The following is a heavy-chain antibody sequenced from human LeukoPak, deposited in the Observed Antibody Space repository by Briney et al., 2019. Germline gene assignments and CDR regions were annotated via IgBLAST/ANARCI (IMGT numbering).Heavy chain of an antibody. CDR3: ARGAGRYSSLTDY. CDR2: IKPDGSAT. J-gene: IGHJ4*02. CDR1: GFTLRSEW. V-gene: IGHV3-7*01. D-gene: IGHD6-13*01. Sequence: GSLRLSCAASGFTLRSEWMSWLRQPPEKGLEWVANIKPDGSATAYVDSVKGRFTISRDNAKNSLYLQMNSLRAEDTAVYYCARGAGRYSSLTDYWGQGTQVTVSS.